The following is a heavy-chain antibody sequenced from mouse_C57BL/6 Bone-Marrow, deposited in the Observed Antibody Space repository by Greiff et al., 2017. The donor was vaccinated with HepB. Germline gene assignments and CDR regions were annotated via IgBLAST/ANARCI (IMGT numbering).Heavy chain of an antibody. Sequence: QVQLQHPGAELVKPGASVKLSCKASGYTFTSYLMHWVKQRPGQGLEWIGMIHPNSGSTNYNEKFKSKATLTLDKSSSTAYMQLSSLTSEDSAVYYCARGGGSSYYWYFDVWGTGTTVTVSS. CDR1: GYTFTSYL. J-gene: IGHJ1*03. CDR2: IHPNSGST. D-gene: IGHD1-1*01. CDR3: ARGGGSSYYWYFDV. V-gene: IGHV1-64*01.